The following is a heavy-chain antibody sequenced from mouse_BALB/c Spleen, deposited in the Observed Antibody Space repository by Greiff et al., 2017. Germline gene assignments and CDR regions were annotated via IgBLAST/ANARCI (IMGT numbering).Heavy chain of an antibody. D-gene: IGHD1-1*01. V-gene: IGHV14-3*02. J-gene: IGHJ4*01. Sequence: EVKLMESGAELVKPGASVKLSCTASGFNIKDTYMHWVKQRPEQGLEWIGRIDPANGNTKYDPKFQGKATITADTSSNTAYLQLSSLTSEDTAVYYCARPGTTSMDYWGQGTSVTVSS. CDR3: ARPGTTSMDY. CDR1: GFNIKDTY. CDR2: IDPANGNT.